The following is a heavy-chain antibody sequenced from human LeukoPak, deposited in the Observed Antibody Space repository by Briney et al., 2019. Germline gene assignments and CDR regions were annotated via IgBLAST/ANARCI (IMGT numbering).Heavy chain of an antibody. Sequence: PSETLSLTCAVYGGSFSGYYWSWIRQPPGKGLEWIGEINHSGSTNYNPSLKSRVTISVDTSKNQFSLKLSSVTAADTAVYYCAREWGLAQYDSSGYYYFLRPPWAVLNYYFDYWGQGTLVTVSS. CDR3: AREWGLAQYDSSGYYYFLRPPWAVLNYYFDY. CDR1: GGSFSGYY. J-gene: IGHJ4*02. V-gene: IGHV4-34*01. D-gene: IGHD3-22*01. CDR2: INHSGST.